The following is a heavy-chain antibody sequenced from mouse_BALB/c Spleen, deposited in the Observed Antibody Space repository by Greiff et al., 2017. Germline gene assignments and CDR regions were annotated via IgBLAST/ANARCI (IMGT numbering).Heavy chain of an antibody. CDR2: IDPSDSET. J-gene: IGHJ4*01. CDR3: AREGQLGGRKDAMDY. CDR1: GYSFTSYW. Sequence: VQLQQSGPQLVRPGASVKISCKASGYSFTSYWMHWVKQRPGQGLEWIGMIDPSDSETRLNQKFKDKATLTVDKSSSTAYMQLSSPTSEDSAVYYCAREGQLGGRKDAMDYWGQGTSVTVSS. V-gene: IGHV1S127*01. D-gene: IGHD3-2*01.